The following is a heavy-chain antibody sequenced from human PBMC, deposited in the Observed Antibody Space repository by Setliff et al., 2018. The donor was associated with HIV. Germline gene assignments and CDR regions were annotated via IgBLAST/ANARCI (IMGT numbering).Heavy chain of an antibody. Sequence: SETLFLTCTVSGSSISSYYYWSWIRQPAGKGLEWIGRIYTSGSTKYNPSLKSRVTMSVDTSKNQFSLKLSSVTAADTAVYYCARGVFSGYDKGIDYWGQGTLVTVSS. J-gene: IGHJ4*02. D-gene: IGHD5-12*01. V-gene: IGHV4-4*07. CDR3: ARGVFSGYDKGIDY. CDR1: GSSISSYYY. CDR2: IYTSGST.